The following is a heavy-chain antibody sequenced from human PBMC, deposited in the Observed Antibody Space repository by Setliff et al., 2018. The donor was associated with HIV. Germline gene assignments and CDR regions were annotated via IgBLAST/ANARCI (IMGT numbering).Heavy chain of an antibody. J-gene: IGHJ6*03. Sequence: PGGSLRLSCAASGFSFSNSWMTWVRQAPGKGLEWVATIKEDGREKYYVGSVKGRFTISRDNAKNSLYLQMDSLRAEDTAVYYCARDGGMGVYHMDVWGKGTTVTVSS. CDR2: IKEDGREK. CDR1: GFSFSNSW. V-gene: IGHV3-7*01. CDR3: ARDGGMGVYHMDV. D-gene: IGHD2-8*02.